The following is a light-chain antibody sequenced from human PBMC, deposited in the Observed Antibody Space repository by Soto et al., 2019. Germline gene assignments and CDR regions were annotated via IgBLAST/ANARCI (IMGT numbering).Light chain of an antibody. Sequence: DIVMTQSPGSLAVSLGEXATVNCKSSQSVLYTSNNKNYLAWYQQKPGQPPKLLIYWASTRESGVPDRFSGSGSGTDFTLTISSLQAEDVAVYYCQQYYSTPLTFGGGTKVDIK. CDR2: WAS. CDR1: QSVLYTSNNKNY. J-gene: IGKJ4*01. CDR3: QQYYSTPLT. V-gene: IGKV4-1*01.